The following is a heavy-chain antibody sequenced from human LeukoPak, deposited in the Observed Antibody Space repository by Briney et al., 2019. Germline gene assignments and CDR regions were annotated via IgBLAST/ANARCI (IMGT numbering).Heavy chain of an antibody. CDR3: VYVDTVMATGDY. Sequence: PGGSLRLSCAASGFTVSNNYMNWVRQAPGKGLEWVSVIYSSGSTYYADSVKGRFTISRHNSKNTLYLQMNGLRPEDTAVYYCVYVDTVMATGDYWGQGTLVTVSS. V-gene: IGHV3-53*04. CDR1: GFTVSNNY. D-gene: IGHD5-18*01. CDR2: IYSSGST. J-gene: IGHJ4*02.